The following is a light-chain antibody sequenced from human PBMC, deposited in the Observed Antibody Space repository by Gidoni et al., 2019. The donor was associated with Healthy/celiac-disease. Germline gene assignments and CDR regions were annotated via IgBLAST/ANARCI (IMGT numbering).Light chain of an antibody. CDR1: QSVLYSSNHKNY. J-gene: IGKJ2*01. CDR3: QQYYSTPPYT. V-gene: IGKV4-1*01. Sequence: DIVMTQSPDSLDVALGERATINCKSSQSVLYSSNHKNYLAWYQKKPGQPPTLLIYWASTRESGVPDRFSGSGSGTDFTLTISSLQAEDVAVYYCQQYYSTPPYTFGQGTKLEIK. CDR2: WAS.